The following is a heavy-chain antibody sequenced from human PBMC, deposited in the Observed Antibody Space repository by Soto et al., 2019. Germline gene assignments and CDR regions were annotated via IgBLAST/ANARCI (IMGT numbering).Heavy chain of an antibody. CDR2: ISISSSYI. V-gene: IGHV3-21*01. J-gene: IGHJ3*02. D-gene: IGHD2-21*02. CDR1: GFPFSSYS. Sequence: PGGALRLSCAASGFPFSSYSMNWVRQSPGKGLEWVSAISISSSYIYYADSVKGRFTISRDNAKNSLYLQMNSLRAEDTAVYYCARGVVVTAADAYDRWGQVKMVT. CDR3: ARGVVVTAADAYDR.